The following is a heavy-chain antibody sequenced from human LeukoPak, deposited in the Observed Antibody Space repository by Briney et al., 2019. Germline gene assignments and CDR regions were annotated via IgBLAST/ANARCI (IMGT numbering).Heavy chain of an antibody. D-gene: IGHD5-18*01. Sequence: GGSLRLSCAASGFTFSSYAMNWVRQAPGKGLEWVSAITGSGGRTYYADSVKGRFTISRDNSKNTLYLQMNSLRAEDTAVYYCAKRAVDTAMFDYWGQGTLVTVSS. J-gene: IGHJ4*02. CDR1: GFTFSSYA. CDR3: AKRAVDTAMFDY. V-gene: IGHV3-23*01. CDR2: ITGSGGRT.